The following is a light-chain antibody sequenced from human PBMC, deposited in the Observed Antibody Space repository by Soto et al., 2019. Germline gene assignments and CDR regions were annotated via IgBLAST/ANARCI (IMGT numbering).Light chain of an antibody. CDR2: KAS. J-gene: IGKJ1*01. CDR3: QQYKTFWT. Sequence: DIQMTQSPSTLSASVGDRVTITCRASQSIYSWLAWYKQKPGKAPXXLIYKASSLESGVPSRFSGSGSGTEFTLTISSLQPDEFATYYCQQYKTFWTFGLGTKVDIK. CDR1: QSIYSW. V-gene: IGKV1-5*03.